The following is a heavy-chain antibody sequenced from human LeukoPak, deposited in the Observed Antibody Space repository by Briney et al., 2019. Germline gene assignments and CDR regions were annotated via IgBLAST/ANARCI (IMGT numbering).Heavy chain of an antibody. Sequence: ASVKVSCMASVCTFTDYYIHWVRQAPGPGLEWMGIISPSGASTTYAQKFQGRVTMTRDTSTSTVYMELSSLRSDDTAVYYCARGGGNYRGDFDYWGQGTLVTVSS. CDR1: VCTFTDYY. D-gene: IGHD3-10*01. V-gene: IGHV1-46*01. CDR3: ARGGGNYRGDFDY. J-gene: IGHJ4*02. CDR2: ISPSGAST.